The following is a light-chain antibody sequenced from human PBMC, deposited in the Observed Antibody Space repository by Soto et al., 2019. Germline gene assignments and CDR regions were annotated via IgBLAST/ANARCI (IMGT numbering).Light chain of an antibody. J-gene: IGKJ1*01. CDR3: QQYGSSPPWT. V-gene: IGKV3-20*01. CDR2: GAS. CDR1: QSVSSAH. Sequence: EIVLTQSPGSLSLSPGERATLSCRASQSVSSAHIAWYQQKPGQPPRLLMYGASTRATDIPDRFSGSGSGTDFTLIISRLEPEDFAVYYCQQYGSSPPWTFGQGTKVEIK.